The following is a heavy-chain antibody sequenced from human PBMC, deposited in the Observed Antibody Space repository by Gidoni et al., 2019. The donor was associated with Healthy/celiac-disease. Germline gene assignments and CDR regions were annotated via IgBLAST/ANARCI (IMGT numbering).Heavy chain of an antibody. CDR2: INHSGST. CDR3: ARSKTMVQGRRGGAHSSRYFDY. V-gene: IGHV4-34*01. Sequence: QVQLQQWGAGLLKPSDTLSLTCAVYGWSFSGYYWSWIRQPPGKGLEWIGEINHSGSTNYNPSRKSRVTISVDTSKNQFSLKLSSVTAADTAVYYCARSKTMVQGRRGGAHSSRYFDYWGQGTLVTVSS. CDR1: GWSFSGYY. D-gene: IGHD3-10*01. J-gene: IGHJ4*02.